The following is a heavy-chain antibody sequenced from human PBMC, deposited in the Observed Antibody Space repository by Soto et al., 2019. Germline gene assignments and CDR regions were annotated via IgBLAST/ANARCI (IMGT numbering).Heavy chain of an antibody. CDR1: GFTVSSNY. J-gene: IGHJ6*02. Sequence: EVQLVESGGGLIQPGGSLRLSCAASGFTVSSNYMSWVRQAPGKGLEWVSVIYSGGSTYYADSVKGRFTISRDNSKNTLYLQMNSLRAEDTAVYYCAREYSSSSIYYYGMDVWGQGTTVTVSS. CDR2: IYSGGST. V-gene: IGHV3-53*01. D-gene: IGHD6-6*01. CDR3: AREYSSSSIYYYGMDV.